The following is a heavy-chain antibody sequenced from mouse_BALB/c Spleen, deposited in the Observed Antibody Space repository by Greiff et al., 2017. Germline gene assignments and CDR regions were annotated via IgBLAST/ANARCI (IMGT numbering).Heavy chain of an antibody. CDR1: GDSITSGY. Sequence: EVKLQESGPSLVKPSQTLSLTCSVTGDSITSGYWNWIRKFPGNKLEYMGYISYSGSTYYNPSLKSRISITRDTSKNQYYLQLNSVTTEDTATYYCARYDYDGYYRFFDYWGQGTTLTVSS. CDR3: ARYDYDGYYRFFDY. V-gene: IGHV3-8*02. J-gene: IGHJ2*01. CDR2: ISYSGST. D-gene: IGHD2-3*01.